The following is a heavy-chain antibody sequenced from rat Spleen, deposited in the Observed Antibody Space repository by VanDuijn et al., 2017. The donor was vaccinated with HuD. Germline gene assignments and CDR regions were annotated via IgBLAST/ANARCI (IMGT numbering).Heavy chain of an antibody. CDR1: GFSISSYG. CDR3: AGASFEY. J-gene: IGHJ2*01. CDR2: IWGNGDT. V-gene: IGHV2S61*01. Sequence: QVRLKESGPGLVQPSETLSLTCTVPGFSISSYGVIWVRQPPGKGLEWMGVIWGNGDTNYNSALKSRLSISRDTSESQVYLKMNSLQAAGKAMCFCAGASFEYWGQGVMVTVSS.